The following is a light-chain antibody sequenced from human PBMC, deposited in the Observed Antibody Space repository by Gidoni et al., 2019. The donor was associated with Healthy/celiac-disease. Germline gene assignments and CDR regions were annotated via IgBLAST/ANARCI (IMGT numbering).Light chain of an antibody. J-gene: IGLJ3*02. V-gene: IGLV1-40*01. CDR3: QSYDSSRSGGV. Sequence: SVLTQPPSVSRAPGLRVTISCTGSSSNSAAGYDVHWYQQLPGPAPNLLIYGNSNRPSGVPDRFSGSKSGTSASLTITGLQAEDEADYYCQSYDSSRSGGVFGGGTKLTVL. CDR2: GNS. CDR1: SSNSAAGYD.